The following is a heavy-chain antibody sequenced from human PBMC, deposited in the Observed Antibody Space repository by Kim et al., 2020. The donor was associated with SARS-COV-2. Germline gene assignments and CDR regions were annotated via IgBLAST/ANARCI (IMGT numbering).Heavy chain of an antibody. J-gene: IGHJ5*02. D-gene: IGHD2-21*02. Sequence: SETLSLTCTVSGGSISSYYWSWIRQPPGKGLEWIGYIYYSGSTNYNPSLKSRVTISVDTSKNQFSLKLSSVTAADTAVYYCARDGGCGGDCYYNWFDPWGQGTLVTVSS. CDR2: IYYSGST. CDR3: ARDGGCGGDCYYNWFDP. CDR1: GGSISSYY. V-gene: IGHV4-59*01.